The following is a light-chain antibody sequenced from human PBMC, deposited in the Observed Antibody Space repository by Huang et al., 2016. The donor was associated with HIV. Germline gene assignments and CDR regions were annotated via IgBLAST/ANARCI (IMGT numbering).Light chain of an antibody. J-gene: IGKJ1*01. CDR3: QHFRT. Sequence: EIVLTQSPATLSLSPGERATLSCRASQSLSNGHLAWYKQIPGQTPRLLIHSTSTRAAGIPDRFSGSGSGADFTLTISRLEPEDFAVYYCQHFRTFGQGTKVEIK. CDR1: QSLSNGH. CDR2: STS. V-gene: IGKV3-20*01.